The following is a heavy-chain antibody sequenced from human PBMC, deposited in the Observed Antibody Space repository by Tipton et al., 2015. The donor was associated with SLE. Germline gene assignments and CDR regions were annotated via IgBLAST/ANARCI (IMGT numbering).Heavy chain of an antibody. CDR1: GGSISSGDYY. CDR2: ISHFGST. D-gene: IGHD1-26*01. Sequence: TLSLTCTVSGGSISSGDYYWSWIRQAPGKGLEWVGSISHFGSTDYSPSLKSRVTISVDTSKNQFSLKLTSVTAADTAVYYCARGRLGDSQHHFDYWGQGTLVTVSS. V-gene: IGHV4-30-4*01. J-gene: IGHJ4*02. CDR3: ARGRLGDSQHHFDY.